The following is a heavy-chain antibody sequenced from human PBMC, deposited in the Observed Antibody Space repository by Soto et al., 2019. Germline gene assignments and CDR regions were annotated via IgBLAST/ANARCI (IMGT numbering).Heavy chain of an antibody. D-gene: IGHD3-10*01. CDR1: GASIATYY. J-gene: IGHJ4*02. V-gene: IGHV4-59*08. CDR2: IDYSGGT. CDR3: AGHVGFGDPLDY. Sequence: QVQLQESGPGLVKPSETLSLTCAVSGASIATYYCNWIRQSPGKGLEWIGYIDYSGGTNYTPSLKSRVDMSVDTSNNQFSLSLRSVTAADTAVYYCAGHVGFGDPLDYWGQGTLVTVSS.